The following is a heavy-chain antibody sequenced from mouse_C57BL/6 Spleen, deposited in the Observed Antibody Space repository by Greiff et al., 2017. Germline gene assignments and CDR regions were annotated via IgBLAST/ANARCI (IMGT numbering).Heavy chain of an antibody. V-gene: IGHV10-3*01. CDR1: GFTFNTYA. CDR3: VRQEYYWNYFDY. J-gene: IGHJ2*01. CDR2: IRSKSSNYAT. D-gene: IGHD1-1*01. Sequence: EVKLVESGGGLVQPKGSLKLSCAASGFTFNTYAMNWVRQAPGQGLEWVARIRSKSSNYATYYADSVNDRFTISRDDSQSMLYLQMNNLKTEDTAMYDCVRQEYYWNYFDYWGQGTTLTVSS.